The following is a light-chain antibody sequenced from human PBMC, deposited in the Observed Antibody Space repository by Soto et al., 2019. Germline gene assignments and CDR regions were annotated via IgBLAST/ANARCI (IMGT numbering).Light chain of an antibody. Sequence: DIQMTQSPSTLSASVGDRVTITCRASQSISSWLAWYQQKPGKAPKLLIYDASSLESGVPSRFSGSGSGTEVTLTISSLQPDDFATYYCQQYNSYSPLTFGGGTKLEIK. CDR2: DAS. CDR1: QSISSW. V-gene: IGKV1-5*01. CDR3: QQYNSYSPLT. J-gene: IGKJ4*01.